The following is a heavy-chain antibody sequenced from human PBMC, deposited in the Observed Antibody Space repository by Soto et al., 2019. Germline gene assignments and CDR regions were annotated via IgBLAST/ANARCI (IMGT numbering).Heavy chain of an antibody. CDR3: ASEHFAAGATFDY. CDR1: GGSLSSGGYY. J-gene: IGHJ4*02. D-gene: IGHD2-15*01. CDR2: IYYSGST. V-gene: IGHV4-31*03. Sequence: SETLSLTCTVSGGSLSSGGYYWSWIRQHPGKGLEWIGYIYYSGSTYYNPSLKSRVTIPVDTSKNQFSLKLSSVTAADTAVYYCASEHFAAGATFDYWGQGTLVSVSS.